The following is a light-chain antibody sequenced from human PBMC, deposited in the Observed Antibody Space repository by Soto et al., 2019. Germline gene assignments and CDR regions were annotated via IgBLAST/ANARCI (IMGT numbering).Light chain of an antibody. CDR3: QQRSNWPPGYT. CDR2: DAS. V-gene: IGKV3-11*01. CDR1: QRVNSY. J-gene: IGKJ2*01. Sequence: EIVLTQSPATLSLSPGERDTLSWRASQRVNSYLGWYQQKPGQAPRLLIYDASNRATGIPARFSGSGSGTDFTLTISSLEPEDFAVYYCQQRSNWPPGYTFGQGTKLEIK.